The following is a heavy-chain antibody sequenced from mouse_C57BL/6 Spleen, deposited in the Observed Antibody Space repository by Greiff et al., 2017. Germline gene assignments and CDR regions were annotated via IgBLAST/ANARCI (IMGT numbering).Heavy chain of an antibody. Sequence: QVHLQQPGAELVRPGSSVKLSSKPSASPFTSSWMPWLKQRPIQGLEGIGNIILSDSETHYNQKFKDKATLTVDKSSSTAYMQLSSLTCEDSAVYYCARGGYFDYWGQGTTLTVSS. V-gene: IGHV1-52*01. CDR2: IILSDSET. CDR1: ASPFTSSW. J-gene: IGHJ2*01. CDR3: ARGGYFDY.